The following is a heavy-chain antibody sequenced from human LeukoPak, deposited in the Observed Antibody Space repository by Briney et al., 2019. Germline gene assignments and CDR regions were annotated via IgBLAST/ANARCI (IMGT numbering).Heavy chain of an antibody. V-gene: IGHV4-34*01. CDR3: ARGSRRRFFDP. D-gene: IGHD3-10*01. Sequence: TSETLSLTCAVYGGSFSGYYWSWIRQPPGKGLEWIGEINHSGSTNYNPSLKSRVTISVDTSKNQFSLKLSSVTAADTAVYYCARGSRRRFFDPWGQGTLVTVSS. CDR1: GGSFSGYY. J-gene: IGHJ5*02. CDR2: INHSGST.